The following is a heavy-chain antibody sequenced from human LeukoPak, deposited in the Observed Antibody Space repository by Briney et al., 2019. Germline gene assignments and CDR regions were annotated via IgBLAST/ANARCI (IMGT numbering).Heavy chain of an antibody. Sequence: PSETLSLTCTVSGYSISSGYYWGWIRQPPGKGLEWIGSIYHSGSTTYNPSLKSRVTISVDTSKNQFSLKLSSVTAADTAVYYCARDLSTIFGVVLSIDYWGQGTLVTVPS. D-gene: IGHD3-3*01. V-gene: IGHV4-38-2*02. CDR3: ARDLSTIFGVVLSIDY. J-gene: IGHJ4*02. CDR1: GYSISSGYY. CDR2: IYHSGST.